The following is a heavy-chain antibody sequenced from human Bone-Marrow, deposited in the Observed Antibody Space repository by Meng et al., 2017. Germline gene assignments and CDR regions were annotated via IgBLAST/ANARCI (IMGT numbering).Heavy chain of an antibody. CDR2: INPSGGST. Sequence: HARLVQCGAGVKKPGASVNVSCKASGYTFTSYYRHWVRPPPGQGLEWMGIINPSGGSTSDAQKFQGRVTMTRDTSTSTVYMELSSLRSEDTAVYYCARDQAKMEGFDYWGQGTLVTVSS. D-gene: IGHD5-24*01. V-gene: IGHV1-46*01. CDR3: ARDQAKMEGFDY. J-gene: IGHJ4*02. CDR1: GYTFTSYY.